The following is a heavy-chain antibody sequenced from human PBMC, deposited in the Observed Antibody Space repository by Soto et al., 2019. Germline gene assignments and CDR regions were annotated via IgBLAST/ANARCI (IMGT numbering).Heavy chain of an antibody. CDR3: ASSATVNEPQLFDY. J-gene: IGHJ4*02. Sequence: QVQLQESGPGLVKPSQTLSLTCTVSGGSISSGGYYWSWIRQHPGKGLEWIGYIYYSGSTYYNPSLKSRVTXXVXTXXNQFSLKLSSVTAADTAVYYCASSATVNEPQLFDYWGQGTLVTVSS. D-gene: IGHD4-17*01. CDR1: GGSISSGGYY. V-gene: IGHV4-31*03. CDR2: IYYSGST.